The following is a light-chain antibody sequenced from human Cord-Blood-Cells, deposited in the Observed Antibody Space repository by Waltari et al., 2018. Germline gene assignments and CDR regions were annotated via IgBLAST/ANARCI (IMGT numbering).Light chain of an antibody. CDR1: SSDVGGYNY. J-gene: IGLJ1*01. Sequence: QSALTQPASVSGSPGQSITISCTGTSSDVGGYNYVSWYQQHPGKAPKLMIYDVSNRPSGVSNLFSGSKSGNTASLTISGLRAEDEADYYCSSYTSSSTLYVFGTGTKVTVL. CDR3: SSYTSSSTLYV. V-gene: IGLV2-14*01. CDR2: DVS.